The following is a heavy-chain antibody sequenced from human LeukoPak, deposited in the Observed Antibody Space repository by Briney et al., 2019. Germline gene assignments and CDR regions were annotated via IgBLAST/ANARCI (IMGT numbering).Heavy chain of an antibody. Sequence: GGSLRLSCAASGFTFSSYAMHWVRQAPGKGLEWVAVISYDGSNKYYADSVKGRVTISRDNSNNTLYLQMSSLRPEDTAVYYCAREERWFGELSIDYWGQGTLVTVPS. D-gene: IGHD3-10*01. CDR2: ISYDGSNK. V-gene: IGHV3-30-3*01. CDR1: GFTFSSYA. J-gene: IGHJ4*02. CDR3: AREERWFGELSIDY.